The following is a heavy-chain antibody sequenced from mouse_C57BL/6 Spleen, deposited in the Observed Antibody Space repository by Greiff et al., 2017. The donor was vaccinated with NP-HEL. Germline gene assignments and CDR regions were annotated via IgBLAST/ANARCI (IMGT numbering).Heavy chain of an antibody. V-gene: IGHV3-6*01. Sequence: EVKLQESGPGLVKPSQSLSLTCSVTGYSITSGYYWNWIRQFPGNKLEWMGYISYDGSNNYNPSLKNRISITRDTSKNQFFLKLNSVTTDDTATYYCARLLWYFDVWGTGTPVPVSS. CDR3: ARLLWYFDV. CDR2: ISYDGSN. CDR1: GYSITSGYY. J-gene: IGHJ1*03. D-gene: IGHD1-1*01.